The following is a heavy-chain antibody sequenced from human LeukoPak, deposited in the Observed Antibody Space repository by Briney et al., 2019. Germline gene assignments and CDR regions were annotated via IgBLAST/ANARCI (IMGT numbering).Heavy chain of an antibody. D-gene: IGHD1-14*01. Sequence: GGSLRLSCTASGFTFTSYSMNWVRQAPGKGLEWVSSISVSSDYIFYADSVKGRFTISRDNAKNSLFLQMNSLRAEDTAVYYCARGGRNSYLFDFWGQGTLVTVSS. CDR2: ISVSSDYI. J-gene: IGHJ4*02. CDR1: GFTFTSYS. V-gene: IGHV3-21*01. CDR3: ARGGRNSYLFDF.